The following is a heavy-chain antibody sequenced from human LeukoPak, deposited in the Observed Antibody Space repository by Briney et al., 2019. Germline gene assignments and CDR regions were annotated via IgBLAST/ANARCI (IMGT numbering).Heavy chain of an antibody. D-gene: IGHD6-13*01. V-gene: IGHV3-30-3*02. CDR2: ISYDGSNK. Sequence: PGGSLRLSCAASGFTFSSYAMHRVRQAPGKGLEWVAVISYDGSNKYYADSVKGRFTISRDNSENTLYLQMNSLRAEDTAVYYCAKSGAVAPFDYWGQGTLVTVSS. CDR1: GFTFSSYA. CDR3: AKSGAVAPFDY. J-gene: IGHJ4*02.